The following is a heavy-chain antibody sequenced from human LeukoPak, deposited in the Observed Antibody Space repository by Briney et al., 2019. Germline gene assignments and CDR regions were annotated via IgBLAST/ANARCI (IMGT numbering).Heavy chain of an antibody. V-gene: IGHV4-4*09. CDR1: GGSISSYY. J-gene: IGHJ3*02. CDR2: IYTSGST. CDR3: ARHLSRITIFGVVIPYRGSAAFDI. D-gene: IGHD3-3*01. Sequence: SETLSLTCTVSGGSISSYYWSWIRQPPGKGLEWIEYIYTSGSTNYNPSLKSRATISVDTSKNQFSLKLSSVTAADTAVYYCARHLSRITIFGVVIPYRGSAAFDIWGQGTMVTVSS.